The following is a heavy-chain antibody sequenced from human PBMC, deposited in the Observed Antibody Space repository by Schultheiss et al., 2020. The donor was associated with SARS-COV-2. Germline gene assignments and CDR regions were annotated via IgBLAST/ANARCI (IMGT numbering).Heavy chain of an antibody. J-gene: IGHJ6*02. CDR1: GGSISSYY. CDR2: IYTSGST. D-gene: IGHD2-2*01. V-gene: IGHV4-4*07. CDR3: ARDKHCSSTSCITGHYYYGMDV. Sequence: SQTLSLTCTVSGGSISSYYWSWIRQPAGKGLEWIGRIYTSGSTNYNPSLKSRVTMSVDTSKNQFSLKLTSVTAADTAVYYCARDKHCSSTSCITGHYYYGMDVWGQGTTVTVSS.